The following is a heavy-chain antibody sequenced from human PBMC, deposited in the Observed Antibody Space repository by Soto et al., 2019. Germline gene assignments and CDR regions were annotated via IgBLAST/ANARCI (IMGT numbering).Heavy chain of an antibody. CDR2: MYHSGTT. Sequence: ASETLSLTCTVSNYSISSGYYWGWIRQSPGEGLEWIVSMYHSGTTYYNPSLKSRVTISIDTSKNQFSLKLTSVTSADTAVYFCARVALGPIDYWGQGTLVTVSS. J-gene: IGHJ4*02. D-gene: IGHD3-3*01. CDR1: NYSISSGYY. V-gene: IGHV4-38-2*02. CDR3: ARVALGPIDY.